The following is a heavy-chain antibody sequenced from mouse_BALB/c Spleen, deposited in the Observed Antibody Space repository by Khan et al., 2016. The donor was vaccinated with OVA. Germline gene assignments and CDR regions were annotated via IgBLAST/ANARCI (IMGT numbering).Heavy chain of an antibody. D-gene: IGHD1-1*01. CDR1: GYTFTTYW. Sequence: VQLQESGAELAKPGASVKMSCKASGYTFTTYWMHWVKQRPGQGLEWIGYINPTSGYTDYNEKFKDRATLSADKSSSTAYMQLSSLTSEGAAVYYSTRGRIDYWGQGTTLTVSS. J-gene: IGHJ2*01. CDR2: INPTSGYT. V-gene: IGHV1-7*01. CDR3: TRGRIDY.